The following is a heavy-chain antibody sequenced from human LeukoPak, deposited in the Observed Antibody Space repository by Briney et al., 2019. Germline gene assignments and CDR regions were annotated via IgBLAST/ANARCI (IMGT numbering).Heavy chain of an antibody. CDR3: AAKLEAGNGMDV. D-gene: IGHD6-13*01. CDR2: IWHDGSQK. Sequence: GGSLRLSCAASGFTFSNYGMHWVRQAPGKGLEWVAVIWHDGSQKYSADSVKGRFSISRDNSRDTLYLQMDSLRAEDTAMYYCAAKLEAGNGMDVWGQGTTVTVSS. V-gene: IGHV3-33*01. CDR1: GFTFSNYG. J-gene: IGHJ6*02.